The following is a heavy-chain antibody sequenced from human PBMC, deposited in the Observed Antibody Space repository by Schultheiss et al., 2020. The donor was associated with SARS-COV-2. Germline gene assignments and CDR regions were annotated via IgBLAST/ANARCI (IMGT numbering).Heavy chain of an antibody. V-gene: IGHV3-30*01. Sequence: GGSLRLSCAASGFTFSSYAMHWVRQAPGKGLEWVAVISYDGSNKYYADSVKGRFTISRDNSKNTLYLQMNSLRAEDTAVYYCATDLSGSYEGGANWFDPWGQGTLVTVSS. CDR3: ATDLSGSYEGGANWFDP. J-gene: IGHJ5*02. D-gene: IGHD1-26*01. CDR1: GFTFSSYA. CDR2: ISYDGSNK.